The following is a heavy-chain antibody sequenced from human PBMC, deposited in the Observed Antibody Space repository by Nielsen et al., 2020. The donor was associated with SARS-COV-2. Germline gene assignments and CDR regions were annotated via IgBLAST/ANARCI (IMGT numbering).Heavy chain of an antibody. J-gene: IGHJ4*02. V-gene: IGHV1-3*01. Sequence: ASVKVSCKASGYTFTSYAMHWVRQAPGQRLEWMGWINAGNGNTKYSQKFQGRVTITRDTSASTAYMELSSLRSEDTAVYYCARDPLGNEYYFDYWGQGTLVTVSS. D-gene: IGHD7-27*01. CDR3: ARDPLGNEYYFDY. CDR1: GYTFTSYA. CDR2: INAGNGNT.